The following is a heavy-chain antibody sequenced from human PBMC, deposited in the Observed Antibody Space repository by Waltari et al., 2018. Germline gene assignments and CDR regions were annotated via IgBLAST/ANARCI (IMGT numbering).Heavy chain of an antibody. CDR1: GGSISSGSYY. J-gene: IGHJ4*02. Sequence: QVQLQESGPGLVKPSQTLSLTCTVSGGSISSGSYYCSWIRQPAGKGLEWIGYIYTSGSTNYNPSLKSRVTISVDTSKNQFSLKLSSVTAADTAVYYCAREKLYSSGWTGRYFDYWGQGTLVTVSS. D-gene: IGHD6-19*01. CDR2: IYTSGST. CDR3: AREKLYSSGWTGRYFDY. V-gene: IGHV4-61*09.